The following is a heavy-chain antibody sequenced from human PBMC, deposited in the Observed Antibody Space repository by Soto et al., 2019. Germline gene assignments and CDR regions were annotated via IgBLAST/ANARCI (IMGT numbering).Heavy chain of an antibody. CDR3: ARVGGDDFGDSGGFDH. D-gene: IGHD4-17*01. J-gene: IGHJ5*02. Sequence: RSLTCTVSGGSIRDYFWTWIRQPPGKGLEWIGYIYYSRRTNYNPSLKSRVSISVDTSKNHFSLQLRSVAAADTAVYYCARVGGDDFGDSGGFDHWGQGTLVTVYS. CDR2: IYYSRRT. V-gene: IGHV4-59*01. CDR1: GGSIRDYF.